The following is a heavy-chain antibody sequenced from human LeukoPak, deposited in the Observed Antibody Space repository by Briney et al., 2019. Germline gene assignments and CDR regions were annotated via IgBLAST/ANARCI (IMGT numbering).Heavy chain of an antibody. CDR3: GKGLNRDYSGIGDH. J-gene: IGHJ4*02. CDR2: MSGSGVYT. V-gene: IGHV3-23*01. Sequence: PGGSLRLSCAASGFTFSNYAMSWVRQAPGKGLEWVSSMSGSGVYTYYADSVRGRFTTSRDNSENKLYLQANSLRAEDTAVYYCGKGLNRDYSGIGDHWGQGTLVTVSS. CDR1: GFTFSNYA. D-gene: IGHD5-12*01.